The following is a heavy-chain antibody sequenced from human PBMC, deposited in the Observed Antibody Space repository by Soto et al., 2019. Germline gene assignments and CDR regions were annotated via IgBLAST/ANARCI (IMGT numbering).Heavy chain of an antibody. V-gene: IGHV5-51*01. CDR2: IYPGDSDT. CDR1: GYSFTSYW. J-gene: IGHJ4*02. D-gene: IGHD2-21*02. CDR3: ARRAGLAYCGGDCYPDFDY. Sequence: PGESLKISCKGSGYSFTSYWIGWVRQMPGKGLEWMGIIYPGDSDTRYSPSFQGQVTITADKSISTAYLQWSSLKASDTAMYYCARRAGLAYCGGDCYPDFDYWGQGTLVTVSS.